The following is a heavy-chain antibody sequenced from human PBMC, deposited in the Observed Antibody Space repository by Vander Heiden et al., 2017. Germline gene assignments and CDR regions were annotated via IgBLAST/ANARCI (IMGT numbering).Heavy chain of an antibody. CDR2: IYYSGST. CDR1: GGSISSSSYY. V-gene: IGHV4-39*01. D-gene: IGHD2-2*01. J-gene: IGHJ6*02. Sequence: QLQLQESGPGLVKPSETLSLTCTVSGGSISSSSYYWGWLRQPPGKGLEWIGSIYYSGSTYYNPSLKSRVTISVDTSKNQFSLKLSSVTAADTAVYYCVRGSQHYYYYGMDVWGQGTTVTVSS. CDR3: VRGSQHYYYYGMDV.